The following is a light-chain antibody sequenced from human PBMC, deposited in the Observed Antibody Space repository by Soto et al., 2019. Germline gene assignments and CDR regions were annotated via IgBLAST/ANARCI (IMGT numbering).Light chain of an antibody. V-gene: IGLV3-21*02. Sequence: SYELTQPPSVSVAPGQTARITCGGNDIRTKSVHWYHQKRGQAPVLVVYDDRDRPSGIPERFSGSNSGNTATLTISSVEAGDEADYYCQVWDSRSDHVIFGGGTKVTVL. CDR3: QVWDSRSDHVI. J-gene: IGLJ2*01. CDR1: DIRTKS. CDR2: DDR.